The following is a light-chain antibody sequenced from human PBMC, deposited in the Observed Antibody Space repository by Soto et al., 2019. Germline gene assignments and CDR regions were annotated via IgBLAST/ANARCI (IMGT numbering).Light chain of an antibody. Sequence: QSALTQPASVSGSPGQSITISCTGTSSDVGGYTYVSWYQQHPGEAPKLIIYDVSDRPSGVSNRLSASKSGNTASLTISGLQPEDEADYYCCSSTSSSTPGVFGTGTKVTV. J-gene: IGLJ1*01. CDR3: CSSTSSSTPGV. CDR1: SSDVGGYTY. CDR2: DVS. V-gene: IGLV2-14*03.